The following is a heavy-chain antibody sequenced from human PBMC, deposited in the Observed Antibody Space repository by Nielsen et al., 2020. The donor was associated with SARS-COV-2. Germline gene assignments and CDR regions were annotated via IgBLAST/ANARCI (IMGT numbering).Heavy chain of an antibody. Sequence: GESLKISCAASGFTFSSYGMHWVRQAPGKGPEWVAVISYDGSNKYYADSVKGRFTISRDNSKNTLYLQMNSLRAEDTAVYYCAKGSMIARAFDIWGQGTMVTVSS. J-gene: IGHJ3*02. CDR1: GFTFSSYG. D-gene: IGHD3-22*01. CDR2: ISYDGSNK. V-gene: IGHV3-30*18. CDR3: AKGSMIARAFDI.